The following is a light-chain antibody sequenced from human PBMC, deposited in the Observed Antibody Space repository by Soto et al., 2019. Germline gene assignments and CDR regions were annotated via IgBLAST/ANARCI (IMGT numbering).Light chain of an antibody. Sequence: QSVLTQPASVSGSPGQSITISCTGVSNDVGSHNLVSWYQQHPGKAPKVIIYEGSKRPSGVSNRFSGSRPGNTASLIISGLQAEDEAHYYCSSYAGSSTHVVFGGGTKVTVL. CDR2: EGS. CDR3: SSYAGSSTHVV. V-gene: IGLV2-23*01. CDR1: SNDVGSHNL. J-gene: IGLJ2*01.